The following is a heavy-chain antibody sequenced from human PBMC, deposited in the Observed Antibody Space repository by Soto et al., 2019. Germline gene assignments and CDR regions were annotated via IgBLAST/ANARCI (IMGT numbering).Heavy chain of an antibody. J-gene: IGHJ6*02. CDR3: AKDRPHTWNVGEHYAVDV. D-gene: IGHD1-1*01. V-gene: IGHV3-74*01. CDR2: ISSDGKSK. CDR1: GFNFSNHW. Sequence: PGGSLRLSCAASGFNFSNHWMHWVRQRPAEGLVWVSRISSDGKSKAYAESVKGRFAISRDNSKNTLYLQMDGLRVEDTVVYYCAKDRPHTWNVGEHYAVDVWGQGNSVTVSS.